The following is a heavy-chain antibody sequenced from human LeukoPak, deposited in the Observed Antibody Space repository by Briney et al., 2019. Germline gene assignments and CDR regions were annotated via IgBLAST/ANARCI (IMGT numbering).Heavy chain of an antibody. CDR1: GYSFSNSW. CDR2: IYPGDSDT. J-gene: IGHJ3*02. D-gene: IGHD3-22*01. V-gene: IGHV5-51*01. Sequence: GESLKISCKGSGYSFSNSWIGWVRQMPGKGLEWMGIIYPGDSDTRYSPSFQGQVTISADKSISTAYLQWSSLKASDTAMYYCARPMIVVSNHAFDIWGQGTMVTVSS. CDR3: ARPMIVVSNHAFDI.